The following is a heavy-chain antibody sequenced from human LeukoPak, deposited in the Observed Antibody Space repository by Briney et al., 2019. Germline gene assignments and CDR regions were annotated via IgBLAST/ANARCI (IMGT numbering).Heavy chain of an antibody. CDR1: GYTFTGYY. J-gene: IGHJ3*02. CDR3: ARDLGSIGYSYDAFDI. D-gene: IGHD3-22*01. Sequence: ASVKVSCKASGYTFTGYYMHWVPPAPGQGLEWMGWIKPNRGGTNYAQKFQGRVTMIRDTSISTAYMVLSRLRSDDTAVYYCARDLGSIGYSYDAFDIWGEATMVTVSS. CDR2: IKPNRGGT. V-gene: IGHV1-2*02.